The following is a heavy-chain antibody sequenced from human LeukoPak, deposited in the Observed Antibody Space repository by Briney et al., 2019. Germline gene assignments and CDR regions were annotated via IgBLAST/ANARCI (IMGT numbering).Heavy chain of an antibody. Sequence: VSVKVSCKASGYTFTSYDINWVRQATGQGLEWMGWMNPNSGNTGYAQKFQGRVTITADKSTSTAYMELSSLRSEDTAVYYCAREKLSGLPQGLVDYWGQGTLVTVSS. CDR2: MNPNSGNT. CDR1: GYTFTSYD. D-gene: IGHD3-16*02. CDR3: AREKLSGLPQGLVDY. J-gene: IGHJ4*02. V-gene: IGHV1-8*03.